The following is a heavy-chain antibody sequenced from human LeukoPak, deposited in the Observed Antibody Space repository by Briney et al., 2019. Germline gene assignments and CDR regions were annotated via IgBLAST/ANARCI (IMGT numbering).Heavy chain of an antibody. CDR3: ARDEGPDFFSDY. D-gene: IGHD3-3*01. CDR1: GYTFSGRY. Sequence: ASVKVSCKASGYTFSGRYIHWVRQAPGQGLEWMGWISAYNGNTNYAQKLQGRVTMTTDTSTSTAYMELRSLRSDDTAVYYCARDEGPDFFSDYWGQGTLVTVSS. J-gene: IGHJ4*02. V-gene: IGHV1-18*04. CDR2: ISAYNGNT.